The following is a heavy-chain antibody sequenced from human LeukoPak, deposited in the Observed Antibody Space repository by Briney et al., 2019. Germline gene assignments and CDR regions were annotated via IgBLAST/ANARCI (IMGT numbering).Heavy chain of an antibody. D-gene: IGHD4-23*01. V-gene: IGHV4-34*01. Sequence: SETLSLTCAVYGGSFSGYYWSWIRQPPGKGLEWIGEINHSGSTNYNPSLKSRVTISVDTSKNQFSLKLSSVTAADTAVYYCATYYDGNLNWFGPLGQRTLVTVPS. CDR2: INHSGST. J-gene: IGHJ5*02. CDR3: ATYYDGNLNWFGP. CDR1: GGSFSGYY.